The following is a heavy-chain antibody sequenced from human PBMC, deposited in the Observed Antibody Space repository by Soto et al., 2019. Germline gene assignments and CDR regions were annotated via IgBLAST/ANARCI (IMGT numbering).Heavy chain of an antibody. CDR3: AFNWNLENYFDY. Sequence: GASVKVSCKASGYTFTSYYMHWVRQAPGQGLEWMGIINPSGGSTSYAQKFQGRVTMTRDTSTSTVYMELSSLRSEDTAVYYCAFNWNLENYFDYWGQGTLVTVSS. V-gene: IGHV1-46*01. D-gene: IGHD1-20*01. CDR2: INPSGGST. CDR1: GYTFTSYY. J-gene: IGHJ4*02.